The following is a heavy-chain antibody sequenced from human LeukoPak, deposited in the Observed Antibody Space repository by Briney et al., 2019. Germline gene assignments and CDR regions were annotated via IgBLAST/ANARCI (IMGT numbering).Heavy chain of an antibody. J-gene: IGHJ4*02. CDR3: ARANYDYVWGSYRYPRDY. CDR1: GYTFTGYY. V-gene: IGHV1-2*02. Sequence: ASVKVSCKASGYTFTGYYMHWVRQAPRQGLEWMGWINPNSGGTNYAQKFQGRVTMTRDTSISTAYMELSRLRSDDTAVYYCARANYDYVWGSYRYPRDYWGQGTLVTVSS. D-gene: IGHD3-16*02. CDR2: INPNSGGT.